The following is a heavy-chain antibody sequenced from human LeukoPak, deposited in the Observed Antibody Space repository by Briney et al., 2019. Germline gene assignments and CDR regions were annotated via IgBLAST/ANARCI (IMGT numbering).Heavy chain of an antibody. D-gene: IGHD2-15*01. J-gene: IGHJ4*02. Sequence: PGGSLRLSCAASGFTFNSYSMNWVRQAPGKGVEWVSGICGSSSSTYYADSVKGRFTISRDNSKNTLHLQMNSLRAEDTAVYYCAKLSGGSCYSCLDSWGQGTLVTVSS. CDR3: AKLSGGSCYSCLDS. CDR1: GFTFNSYS. CDR2: ICGSSSST. V-gene: IGHV3-23*01.